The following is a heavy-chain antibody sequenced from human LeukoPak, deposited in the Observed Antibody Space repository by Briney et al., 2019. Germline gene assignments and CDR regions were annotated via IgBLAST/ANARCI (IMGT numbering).Heavy chain of an antibody. Sequence: GGSLRLSCAASGFTFSSYAMSWVRQAPGKGLEWVSAISGSGGCTYYADSVRGWFTISRDNSKNTLYLQMNSLRAEDTAVYYCAKIDSSSHYDRSLDYWGQGTLVTVSS. CDR2: ISGSGGCT. CDR3: AKIDSSSHYDRSLDY. D-gene: IGHD3-22*01. CDR1: GFTFSSYA. V-gene: IGHV3-23*01. J-gene: IGHJ4*02.